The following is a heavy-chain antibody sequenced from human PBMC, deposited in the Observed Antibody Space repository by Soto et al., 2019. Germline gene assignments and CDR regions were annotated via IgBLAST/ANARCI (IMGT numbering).Heavy chain of an antibody. V-gene: IGHV1-18*04. J-gene: IGHJ4*02. CDR3: ARVRIVGAREIDF. D-gene: IGHD1-26*01. Sequence: ASVKVSCKASGYTFNRHGITWVRRAPGQGLEWMGWISGYNGDINYEQKFQGRVTLSSDTLTSTVYLELKSLRFDDTAVYYCARVRIVGAREIDFWGQGTLVTVSS. CDR1: GYTFNRHG. CDR2: ISGYNGDI.